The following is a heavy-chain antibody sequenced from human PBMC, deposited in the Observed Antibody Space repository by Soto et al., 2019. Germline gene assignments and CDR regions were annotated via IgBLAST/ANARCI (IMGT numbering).Heavy chain of an antibody. CDR2: LRRKTNSYAT. V-gene: IGHV3-73*01. Sequence: GGSLRRSCPASGFTFRGSAMHWVRQASENWLEWVGRLRRKTNSYATAYAASVKGRFTISRDDSKNTAYLQMNSLKTEDTAVYYCTRDPRNYYDSSGSANWFDPWGQGTLVTVSS. CDR1: GFTFRGSA. D-gene: IGHD3-22*01. CDR3: TRDPRNYYDSSGSANWFDP. J-gene: IGHJ5*02.